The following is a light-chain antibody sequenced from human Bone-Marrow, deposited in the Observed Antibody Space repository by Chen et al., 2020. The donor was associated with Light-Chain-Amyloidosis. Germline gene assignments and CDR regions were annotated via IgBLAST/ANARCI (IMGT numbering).Light chain of an antibody. Sequence: DIVMTQSPDSLAVSLGERATINCKSSQSLLYSSNNKNYLAWYQQKPGQPPKLLIYWASTRESGVPDRFSGSGSGTDLTHTISSLKSENVALNFWQKYEDTPLTFGGGTKVGI. CDR1: QSLLYSSNNKNY. CDR2: WAS. V-gene: IGKV4-1*01. J-gene: IGKJ4*01. CDR3: QKYEDTPLT.